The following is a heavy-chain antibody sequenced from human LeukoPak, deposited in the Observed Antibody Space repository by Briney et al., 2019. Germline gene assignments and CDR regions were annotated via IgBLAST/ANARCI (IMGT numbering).Heavy chain of an antibody. Sequence: GGSLRLSCAASGFTFSNYWMSWVRQAPGKGLEWVANINQDGSEKFYVDSVEGRFTISRDNAKNSLYLQMNSLRAEDTAVYYCARDTGGDYWGQGTLVTVSS. D-gene: IGHD3-10*01. CDR2: INQDGSEK. CDR3: ARDTGGDY. J-gene: IGHJ4*02. CDR1: GFTFSNYW. V-gene: IGHV3-7*01.